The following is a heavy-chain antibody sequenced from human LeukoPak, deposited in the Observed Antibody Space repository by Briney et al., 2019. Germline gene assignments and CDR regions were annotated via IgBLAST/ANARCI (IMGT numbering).Heavy chain of an antibody. CDR1: GGSISSGDYY. CDR3: ARAFGLRGWFDP. D-gene: IGHD5/OR15-5a*01. J-gene: IGHJ5*02. CDR2: IYYSGST. Sequence: SETLSLTCTVSGGSISSGDYYWSWIRQPPGKGLEWIVYIYYSGSTYYNPSLKSRVTISVDTSKNQFSLKLSSVTAADTAVYYCARAFGLRGWFDPWGQGTLVTVSS. V-gene: IGHV4-30-4*01.